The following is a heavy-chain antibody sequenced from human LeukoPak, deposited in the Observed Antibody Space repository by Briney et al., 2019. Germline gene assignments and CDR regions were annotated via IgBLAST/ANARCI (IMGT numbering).Heavy chain of an antibody. J-gene: IGHJ4*02. Sequence: GASVKVSCKATGYTFTSYDINWVRQATGRGLEWMGWMNPNSGNTGYAQKFQGRVTMTRNTSISTAYMELSSLRSEDTAVYYCARYYYDSSGYMVHFDYWGQGTLVTVSS. CDR1: GYTFTSYD. D-gene: IGHD3-22*01. V-gene: IGHV1-8*01. CDR3: ARYYYDSSGYMVHFDY. CDR2: MNPNSGNT.